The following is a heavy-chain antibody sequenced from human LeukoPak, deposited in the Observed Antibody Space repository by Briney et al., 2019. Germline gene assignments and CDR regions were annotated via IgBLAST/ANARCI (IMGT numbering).Heavy chain of an antibody. Sequence: GASVKVSRKASAYTYTSYDINWVRQATGQGLEWMGWMNPNSGNTGYAQKFQGRVTMTRNTSISTAYMELSSLRSEDTAVYYCARDQLSEAMVSPWGQGTLVTVSS. CDR2: MNPNSGNT. V-gene: IGHV1-8*01. J-gene: IGHJ5*02. CDR1: AYTYTSYD. D-gene: IGHD5-18*01. CDR3: ARDQLSEAMVSP.